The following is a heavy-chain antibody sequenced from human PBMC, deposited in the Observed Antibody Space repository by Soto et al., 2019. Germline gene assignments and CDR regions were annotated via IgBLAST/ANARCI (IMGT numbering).Heavy chain of an antibody. J-gene: IGHJ5*02. V-gene: IGHV4-30-4*01. CDR3: ARGSTRASGWFDP. CDR1: GGSISSGDYY. Sequence: SETLSLTCTVSGGSISSGDYYWSWIRQPPGKGLEWIGYIYYSGSTYYNPSLKSRVTISVDTSKNQFSLKLSSVTAADTAVYYCARGSTRASGWFDPWGQGTLVTVSA. D-gene: IGHD1-26*01. CDR2: IYYSGST.